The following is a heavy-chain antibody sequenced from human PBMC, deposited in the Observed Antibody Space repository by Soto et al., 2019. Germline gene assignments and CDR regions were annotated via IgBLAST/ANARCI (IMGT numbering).Heavy chain of an antibody. Sequence: PSETLSLTCAVYGGSFSCYYWSWIRQPPGKGLEWIGEINHSGSTNYNPSLKSRVTISVDTSKNQFSLKLSSVTAADTAVYYCARAKGYSSSRWFDPWGQGTLVTVSS. CDR1: GGSFSCYY. D-gene: IGHD6-6*01. CDR3: ARAKGYSSSRWFDP. CDR2: INHSGST. V-gene: IGHV4-34*01. J-gene: IGHJ5*02.